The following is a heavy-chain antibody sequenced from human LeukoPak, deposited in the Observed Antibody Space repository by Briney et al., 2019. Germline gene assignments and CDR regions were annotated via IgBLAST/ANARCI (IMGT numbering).Heavy chain of an antibody. D-gene: IGHD6-13*01. CDR1: GGPISRSNDY. V-gene: IGHV4-39*01. J-gene: IGHJ5*02. Sequence: PSETLSLTCTVSGGPISRSNDYWGWVRQPPGKGLEWIGSIYYSGTTYYSPSLKSRVTISVDTSKNQFSLKLTSVTAADTAVYYCARSGAAEGPTHNWFDPWSQGTLVTVSS. CDR3: ARSGAAEGPTHNWFDP. CDR2: IYYSGTT.